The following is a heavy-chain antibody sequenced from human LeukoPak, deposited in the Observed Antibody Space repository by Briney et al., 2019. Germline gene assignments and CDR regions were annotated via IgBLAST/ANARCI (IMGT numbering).Heavy chain of an antibody. V-gene: IGHV4-28*05. J-gene: IGHJ4*02. CDR1: GYSISSGNW. Sequence: SETLSLTCAVSGYSISSGNWWGWIRQPPGKGLEWIGYIYYSGSIYYNPSLKSRVTMSVDTSKNQFSLKLSSVTAADTAVYYCARGAWIQLWSSFDYWGQGTLVTVSS. CDR3: ARGAWIQLWSSFDY. D-gene: IGHD5-18*01. CDR2: IYYSGSI.